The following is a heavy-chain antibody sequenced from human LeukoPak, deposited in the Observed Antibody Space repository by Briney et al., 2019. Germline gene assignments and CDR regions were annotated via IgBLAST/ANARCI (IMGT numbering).Heavy chain of an antibody. CDR1: GGSISSSNW. CDR3: AREGIAAAALRGSGLDY. J-gene: IGHJ4*02. Sequence: SSETLSLTCAVSGGSISSSNWWSWVRQPPGKGLEWIGEIYHSGSTNYNPSLKSRVTISVDKSKNQFSLKLSSVTAADTAVYYCAREGIAAAALRGSGLDYWGQGTLVTVSS. CDR2: IYHSGST. V-gene: IGHV4-4*02. D-gene: IGHD6-13*01.